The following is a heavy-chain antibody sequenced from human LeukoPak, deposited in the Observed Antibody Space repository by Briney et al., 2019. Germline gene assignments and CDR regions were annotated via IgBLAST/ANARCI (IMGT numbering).Heavy chain of an antibody. CDR3: ARVRSVAAADNNWFDP. D-gene: IGHD6-13*01. Sequence: SETLSLTCTVSGGSMSGYYWNWIRQPPGKGLEWIGYIYYSGSTNYNPSLKSRVSISVDTSKKQFSLRLSSVTAADTAVYYCARVRSVAAADNNWFDPWGQGTLVNVSS. CDR2: IYYSGST. V-gene: IGHV4-59*01. J-gene: IGHJ5*02. CDR1: GGSMSGYY.